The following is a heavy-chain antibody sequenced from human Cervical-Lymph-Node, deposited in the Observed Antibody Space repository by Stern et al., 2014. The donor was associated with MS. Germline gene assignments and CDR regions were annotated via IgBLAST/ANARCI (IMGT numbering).Heavy chain of an antibody. V-gene: IGHV4-61*02. J-gene: IGHJ6*02. D-gene: IGHD3-16*01. Sequence: QVQLQESGPGLVKPSQTLSLTCTVSGGSISSRIYYWSWIRQAAGKGLEWIGRIYVSGGTNYNPSCGSRPTISVDTAKTQIPLGLGLVTAADTAVYFCAATQPLMGEDGSRLEAIDYYYGMDVWGQGTTVTVSS. CDR2: IYVSGGT. CDR1: GGSISSRIYY. CDR3: AATQPLMGEDGSRLEAIDYYYGMDV.